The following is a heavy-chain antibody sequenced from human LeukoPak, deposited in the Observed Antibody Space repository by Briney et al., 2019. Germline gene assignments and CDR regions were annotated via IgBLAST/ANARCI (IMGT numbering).Heavy chain of an antibody. J-gene: IGHJ6*02. D-gene: IGHD2-2*01. Sequence: GASVKVSCKASGGTFSSYAISWVRQAPGQGLEWVGGIIPIFGTANYAQKFQGRVTITADESTSTAYMELSSLRSEDTAVYYCALSPIVVVPAAGAQHYYYYGMDVWGQGTTVTVSS. CDR3: ALSPIVVVPAAGAQHYYYYGMDV. CDR1: GGTFSSYA. CDR2: IIPIFGTA. V-gene: IGHV1-69*13.